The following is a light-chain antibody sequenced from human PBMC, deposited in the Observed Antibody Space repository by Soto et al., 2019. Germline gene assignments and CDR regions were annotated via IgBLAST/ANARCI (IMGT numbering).Light chain of an antibody. V-gene: IGKV1-5*03. J-gene: IGKJ4*01. CDR1: QTISSW. Sequence: DIHLRQCPHSLSGSVGARVNITCRASQTISSWLAWYQQKPGKAPKLLIYKASTLKSGVPSRFSGSGSGADFTLTISRLEPEDFAVYHCQHYGDSPLTFGGGT. CDR2: KAS. CDR3: QHYGDSPLT.